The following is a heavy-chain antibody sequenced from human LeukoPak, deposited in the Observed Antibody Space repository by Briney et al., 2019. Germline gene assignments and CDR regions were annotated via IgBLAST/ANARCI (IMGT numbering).Heavy chain of an antibody. CDR2: IYYSGST. Sequence: SETLSLTCTVSGGSISSGGYYWSWIRQHPGKGLEWIGYIYYSGSTYYNPSLKSRVTISVDTSKNQFSPKLSSVTAADTAVYYCARGPRYYDSIAGGYFDYWGQGTLVTVSS. CDR3: ARGPRYYDSIAGGYFDY. J-gene: IGHJ4*02. CDR1: GGSISSGGYY. D-gene: IGHD3-22*01. V-gene: IGHV4-31*03.